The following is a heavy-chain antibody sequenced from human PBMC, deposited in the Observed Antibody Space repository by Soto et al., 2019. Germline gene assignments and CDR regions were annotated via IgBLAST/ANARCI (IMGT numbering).Heavy chain of an antibody. V-gene: IGHV3-15*01. Sequence: EVQLVESGGDLVKSGGSLRLSCAASGFTFTNAWMSWVRQTPGKGLEWVGRIKSKIDGGTTDYAAPVKGRFTISRDDSKNTLYLQMNSLKTEDTAVYYCTTDGLRTGWSGYRNPIDYWGQGTLVTVSS. J-gene: IGHJ4*02. D-gene: IGHD3-3*01. CDR1: GFTFTNAW. CDR2: IKSKIDGGTT. CDR3: TTDGLRTGWSGYRNPIDY.